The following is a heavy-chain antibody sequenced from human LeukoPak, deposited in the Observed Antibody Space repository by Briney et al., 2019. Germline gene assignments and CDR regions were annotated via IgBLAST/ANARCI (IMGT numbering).Heavy chain of an antibody. Sequence: GGSLGLSCAASGLSFSSYAMSWVRQAPGKGLEWVSFISDSGGSTYCVDSVKGRFTISRDNSKNTLYLQMNSLRAEDTAVYYCAIVTNQIDYWGQGTLVTVSS. V-gene: IGHV3-23*01. D-gene: IGHD4-17*01. CDR2: ISDSGGST. CDR3: AIVTNQIDY. J-gene: IGHJ4*02. CDR1: GLSFSSYA.